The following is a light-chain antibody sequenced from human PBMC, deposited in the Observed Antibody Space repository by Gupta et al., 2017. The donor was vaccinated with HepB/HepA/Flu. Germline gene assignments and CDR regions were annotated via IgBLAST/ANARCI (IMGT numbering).Light chain of an antibody. V-gene: IGKV3-20*01. CDR2: GAS. CDR1: QSVSSSY. J-gene: IGKJ5*01. CDR3: QHASSSPLP. Sequence: EIVLTQSTGTLSLSPGDRVTLSCRASQSVSSSYLAWYQQKPGQAPMLLIYGASNRATGIPNRFSGSGCGTEFTLTISRRAPEDFAVYYCQHASSSPLPFGQGTLLEIK.